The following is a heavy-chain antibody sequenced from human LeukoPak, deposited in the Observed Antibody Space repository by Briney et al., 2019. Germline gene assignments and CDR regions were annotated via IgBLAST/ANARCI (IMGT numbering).Heavy chain of an antibody. CDR1: GYTLTDYD. D-gene: IGHD4-17*01. CDR2: INPNSLIP. Sequence: EASVKLSCKASGYTLTDYDINWMRQAHAQGLEYMGWINPNSLIPRYARKFRSRDTLTKDPSIRTAYMELSGLTYDGTAIYYCARVKPVPTVSCDPWRQGTLVSVSS. J-gene: IGHJ5*02. CDR3: ARVKPVPTVSCDP. V-gene: IGHV1-8*01.